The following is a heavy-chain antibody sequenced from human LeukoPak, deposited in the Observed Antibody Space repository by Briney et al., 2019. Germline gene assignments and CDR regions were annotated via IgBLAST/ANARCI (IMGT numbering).Heavy chain of an antibody. CDR3: ARLRRITYVREGAYYFDY. CDR2: IYYSGST. CDR1: GGSISSYY. D-gene: IGHD3-10*01. Sequence: SETLSLTCTVSGGSISSYYWSWIRQPPGKGLEWIGYIYYSGSTNYNPSLKSRVTISVDTSKNQFSLKLSSVTAADTAVYYCARLRRITYVREGAYYFDYWGQGTLVTVSS. J-gene: IGHJ4*02. V-gene: IGHV4-59*08.